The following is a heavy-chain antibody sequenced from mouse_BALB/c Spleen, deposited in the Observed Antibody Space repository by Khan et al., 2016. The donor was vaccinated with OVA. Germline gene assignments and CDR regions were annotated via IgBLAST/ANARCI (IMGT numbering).Heavy chain of an antibody. J-gene: IGHJ2*01. V-gene: IGHV3-2*02. D-gene: IGHD1-1*01. CDR1: GYSITTDYA. CDR2: ISYSGNT. CDR3: ARVYGGDFDY. Sequence: QLEESGPGLVKPSQSLSLTCPITGYSITTDYAWNWIRQFPGNKLEWMGFISYSGNTKYNPSLKSRISITRDTSKNQFFLQLKSVTTEETARYYCARVYGGDFDYWGQGTTLTVSS.